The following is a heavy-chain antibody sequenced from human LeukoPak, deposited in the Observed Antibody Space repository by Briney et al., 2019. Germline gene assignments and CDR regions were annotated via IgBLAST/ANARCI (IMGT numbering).Heavy chain of an antibody. J-gene: IGHJ4*02. D-gene: IGHD3-10*01. CDR1: GYTFTSYG. CDR3: ARDVVLWFGELSYIDY. V-gene: IGHV1-18*01. CDR2: ISAYNGNK. Sequence: ASVTVSFKSSGYTFTSYGISWVRQPPGQGLEWVGLISAYNGNKNYAQKLQGRVTMTPDTSTSTAYMELRSLKSDDTAVYYCARDVVLWFGELSYIDYWGQGTLVTVPS.